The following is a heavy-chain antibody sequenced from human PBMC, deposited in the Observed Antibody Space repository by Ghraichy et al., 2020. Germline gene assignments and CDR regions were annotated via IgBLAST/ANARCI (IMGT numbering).Heavy chain of an antibody. V-gene: IGHV4-34*01. J-gene: IGHJ5*02. CDR3: ARGLRVVVLTDSSSWFDH. CDR1: GGPFNGHY. Sequence: SETLSLTCAVYGGPFNGHYWTWIHQLPGKGLEWIGEINHSGSATYKPSLRGRVTMSVDTSKNQFSLKLNSLTAADTAVYFCARGLRVVVLTDSSSWFDHWGQGTPVTVSS. CDR2: INHSGSA. D-gene: IGHD2-21*02.